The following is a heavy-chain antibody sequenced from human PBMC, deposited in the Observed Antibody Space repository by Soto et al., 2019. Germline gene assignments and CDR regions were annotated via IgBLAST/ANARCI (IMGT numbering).Heavy chain of an antibody. D-gene: IGHD1-26*01. CDR2: INPNSGGT. CDR1: GYTFTGYY. CDR3: ARKSLHGNYYSYGMDV. Sequence: ASVKVSCKASGYTFTGYYMHWVRQAPGQGLEWMGWINPNSGGTNYAQKFQGRVTMTRDTSISTAYMELSRLRSDDTAVYYCARKSLHGNYYSYGMDVWGQGTTVTVSS. J-gene: IGHJ6*02. V-gene: IGHV1-2*02.